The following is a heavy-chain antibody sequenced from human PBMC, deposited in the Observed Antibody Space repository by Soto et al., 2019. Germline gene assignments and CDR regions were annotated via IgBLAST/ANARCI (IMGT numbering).Heavy chain of an antibody. Sequence: EVQLVESGGGLVQPGRSLRLSCAASGFTFDDYAMHWVRQAPGKGLEWVSGISWNSGSIGYADSVKGRFTISRDNAKNSLYLQMNSLRAEDTALYYCAKGKYNWNDWNYFDYWGQGTLVTVSS. D-gene: IGHD1-20*01. V-gene: IGHV3-9*01. J-gene: IGHJ4*02. CDR1: GFTFDDYA. CDR2: ISWNSGSI. CDR3: AKGKYNWNDWNYFDY.